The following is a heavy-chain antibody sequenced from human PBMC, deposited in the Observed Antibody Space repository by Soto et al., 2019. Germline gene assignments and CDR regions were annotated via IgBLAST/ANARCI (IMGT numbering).Heavy chain of an antibody. D-gene: IGHD6-6*01. CDR2: IIPIFGTA. Sequence: QVQLVQSGAEVKKPGSSVKVSCKASGGTFSSYAISWVRQAPGQGLEWMGGIIPIFGTANYAQKFQGRVTITADESTSTAYMELSSLRSEDTAVYYCERSLVAGEQLPHCWLDPWGQGTLVTVSS. J-gene: IGHJ5*02. CDR3: ERSLVAGEQLPHCWLDP. V-gene: IGHV1-69*01. CDR1: GGTFSSYA.